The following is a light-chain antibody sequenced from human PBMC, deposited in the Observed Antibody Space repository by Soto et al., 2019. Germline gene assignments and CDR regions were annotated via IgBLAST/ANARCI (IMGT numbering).Light chain of an antibody. Sequence: EFVLTQSPGTLSLSPGERATLSCRASQTISSGYLAWYQQKPGQAPRLLLYGVSTRATGIPDRFSGSGSGTDFTLTISRLEPEDFAVYYCQQYGSSSYTFGQGTKLEIK. V-gene: IGKV3-20*01. CDR1: QTISSGY. CDR3: QQYGSSSYT. J-gene: IGKJ2*01. CDR2: GVS.